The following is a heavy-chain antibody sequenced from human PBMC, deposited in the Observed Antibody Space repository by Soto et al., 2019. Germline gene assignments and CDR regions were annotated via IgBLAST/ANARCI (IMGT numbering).Heavy chain of an antibody. D-gene: IGHD3-16*01. J-gene: IGHJ6*04. CDR2: ISPYRGNT. V-gene: IGHV1-18*01. CDR3: AMVVNYVPPPPQDV. CDR1: GYLFVNYG. Sequence: QVQLLQSGDAVRKPGSSVKVSFKASGYLFVNYGIAWVRQAPGQGLEWMGWISPYRGNTHYARKVQGRLTMTTDTSTSTAYMARRSLSFNDTTVYYCAMVVNYVPPPPQDVGGKGTTFTVSS.